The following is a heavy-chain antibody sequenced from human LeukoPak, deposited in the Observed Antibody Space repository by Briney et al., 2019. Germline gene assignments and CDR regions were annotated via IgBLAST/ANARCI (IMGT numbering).Heavy chain of an antibody. D-gene: IGHD3-10*01. CDR3: AREGYYGSGSYPTFYFDY. Sequence: GGSLRLSCSASGFTFNRFYLHWVRQAPGKGLEFVSHISSNGATTYYADSVKGRFTISRDDSKNTLYLQMNSLRAEDTAAFYCAREGYYGSGSYPTFYFDYWGQGTLVTVSS. CDR2: ISSNGATT. J-gene: IGHJ4*02. V-gene: IGHV3-64*04. CDR1: GFTFNRFY.